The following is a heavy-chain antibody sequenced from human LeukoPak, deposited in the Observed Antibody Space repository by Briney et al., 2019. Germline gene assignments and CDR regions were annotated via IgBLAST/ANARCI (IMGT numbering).Heavy chain of an antibody. CDR2: TYYRAKWYN. V-gene: IGHV6-1*01. J-gene: IGHJ4*02. CDR1: GDTVSSNSAA. CDR3: SRETSHFDY. Sequence: SQTLSLTCVISGDTVSSNSAAWDWIRQSPWRGLEWLGRTYYRAKWYNDYAESVKSRIAIKPDTSKNQYLLQLNSVTPEDTAVYYSSRETSHFDYWGQGTLVTVSS.